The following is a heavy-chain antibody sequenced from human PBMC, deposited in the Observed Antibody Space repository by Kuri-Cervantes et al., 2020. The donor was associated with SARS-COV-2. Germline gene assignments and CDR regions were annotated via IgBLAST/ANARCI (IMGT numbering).Heavy chain of an antibody. CDR2: IYPDDSDT. CDR3: ARQVRGYSGYDFGSYYFDY. D-gene: IGHD5-12*01. CDR1: GYNFTKHW. V-gene: IGHV5-51*01. J-gene: IGHJ4*02. Sequence: GGSLRLSCQGSGYNFTKHWIGWVRQRPGTGPEWVGIIYPDDSDTRYSPSFQGQVTISADKSISTAYLQWSSLKASDTAMYYCARQVRGYSGYDFGSYYFDYWGQGTLVTVSS.